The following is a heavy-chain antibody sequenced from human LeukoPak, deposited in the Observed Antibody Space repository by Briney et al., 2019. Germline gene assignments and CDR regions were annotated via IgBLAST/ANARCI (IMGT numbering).Heavy chain of an antibody. V-gene: IGHV3-43*02. CDR2: IGGDGGST. CDR1: GFTFDDYA. J-gene: IGHJ3*02. Sequence: PGGSLRLSCAASGFTFDDYAMHWVRQAPGKGLEWVSLIGGDGGSTYYADSVKGRFTISRDNSKNSLYLQMNSLRTEDTALYYCAKDWGYGGNQNDAFDIWGQGTMVTVSS. D-gene: IGHD4/OR15-4a*01. CDR3: AKDWGYGGNQNDAFDI.